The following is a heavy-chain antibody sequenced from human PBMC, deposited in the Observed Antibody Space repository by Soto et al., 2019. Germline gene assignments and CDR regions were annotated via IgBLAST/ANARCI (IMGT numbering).Heavy chain of an antibody. CDR1: GFTFSSYS. D-gene: IGHD3-10*01. Sequence: GGSLRLSCAASGFTFSSYSMNWVRQAPGKGLEWVSSISSSSSYIYYADSVKGRFTISRENAKNSLYLQMNSLRAGDTAVYYCARAFGDYFDYWGQGTLVTVSS. V-gene: IGHV3-21*01. CDR3: ARAFGDYFDY. CDR2: ISSSSSYI. J-gene: IGHJ4*02.